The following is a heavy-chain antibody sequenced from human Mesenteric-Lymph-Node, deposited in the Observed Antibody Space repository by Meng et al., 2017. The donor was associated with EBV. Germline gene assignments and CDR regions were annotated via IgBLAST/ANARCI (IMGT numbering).Heavy chain of an antibody. V-gene: IGHV4-4*02. D-gene: IGHD3-10*01. J-gene: IGHJ5*02. Sequence: GRLQESGQGLVKPSGTLSLTCAVSGGSISSDNWWTWVRQPPGKGLEWIGEIHHSGATNYNPSLKSRVTISVDKSKNQFSLKLSSVTAADAAVYFCASVIYGSGLNSWFDPWGHGTLVTVSS. CDR2: IHHSGAT. CDR1: GGSISSDNW. CDR3: ASVIYGSGLNSWFDP.